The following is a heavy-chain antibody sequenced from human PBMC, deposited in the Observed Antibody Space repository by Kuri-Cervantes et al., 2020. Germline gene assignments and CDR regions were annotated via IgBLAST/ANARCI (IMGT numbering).Heavy chain of an antibody. Sequence: GEALKISCAASGFTFINYAMSWVRPAPGKGLEWVSSISGSGDKTYYADSVKGRFTISRDNSKNTLYLQMNSLRAEDTAVYYCAKSNSWYAFDIWGQGTMVTVSS. D-gene: IGHD6-13*01. V-gene: IGHV3-23*01. J-gene: IGHJ3*02. CDR1: GFTFINYA. CDR3: AKSNSWYAFDI. CDR2: ISGSGDKT.